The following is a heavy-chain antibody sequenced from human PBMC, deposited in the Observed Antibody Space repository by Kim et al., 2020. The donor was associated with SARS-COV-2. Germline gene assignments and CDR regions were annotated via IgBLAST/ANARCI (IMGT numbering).Heavy chain of an antibody. CDR3: AKDITDIVVVVAPAWFDP. V-gene: IGHV3-23*01. CDR2: ISGSGGST. J-gene: IGHJ5*02. D-gene: IGHD2-15*01. CDR1: GFTFSSYA. Sequence: GGSLRLSCAASGFTFSSYAMSWVRQAPGKGLEWVSAISGSGGSTYYADSVKGRFTISRDNSKNTLYLQMNSLRAEDTAVYYCAKDITDIVVVVAPAWFDPWGQGTLVTVSS.